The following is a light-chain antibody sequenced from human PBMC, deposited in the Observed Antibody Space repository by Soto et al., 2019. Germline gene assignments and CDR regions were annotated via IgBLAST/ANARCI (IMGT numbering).Light chain of an antibody. CDR3: SSYTSSSTVV. Sequence: QSALTQPASVSGSPGQSITISCTGTSSDIGGYNYVSWYQQHPGKAPKLMIYEVVNRRSGLSYLFSGSKSGNTASLTISGLQAEDEADYYCSSYTSSSTVVFGGGTKLTVL. CDR2: EVV. CDR1: SSDIGGYNY. V-gene: IGLV2-14*01. J-gene: IGLJ2*01.